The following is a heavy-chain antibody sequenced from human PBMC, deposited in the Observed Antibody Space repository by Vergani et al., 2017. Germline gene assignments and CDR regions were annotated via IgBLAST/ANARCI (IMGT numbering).Heavy chain of an antibody. CDR1: GGTFSSYA. D-gene: IGHD6-19*01. J-gene: IGHJ6*02. CDR3: ETAAYSSGWLPVEYYHGMDG. Sequence: QGQLVQSGAEVKKPGSSVKVSCKASGGTFSSYAISWVRQAPGQGLEWMGGIIPIFGTANYAQKFQGRVTMTEDTSTDTAYMELSSLRSEDTAVYYWETAAYSSGWLPVEYYHGMDGWGQGTTVSVSS. CDR2: IIPIFGTA. V-gene: IGHV1-69*06.